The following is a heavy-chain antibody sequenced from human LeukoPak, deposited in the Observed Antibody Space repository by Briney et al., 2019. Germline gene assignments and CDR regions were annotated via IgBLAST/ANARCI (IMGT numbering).Heavy chain of an antibody. D-gene: IGHD7-27*01. J-gene: IGHJ5*02. CDR3: AREKLTGACWFDP. V-gene: IGHV4-31*03. CDR1: GGSVSSNVYY. CDR2: IYYSGST. Sequence: PSETLSLTCTVSGGSVSSNVYYWSWIRQHPGKGLEWIGYIYYSGSTYYNPSLKSRVTISVDTSKNQFSLKLSSVTAADTAVYYCAREKLTGACWFDPWGQGTLVTVSS.